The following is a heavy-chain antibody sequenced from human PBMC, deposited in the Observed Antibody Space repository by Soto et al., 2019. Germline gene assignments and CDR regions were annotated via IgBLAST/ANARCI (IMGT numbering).Heavy chain of an antibody. CDR2: ISYDGSNK. V-gene: IGHV3-30*18. CDR3: AKDRAVGGGGDFC. J-gene: IGHJ4*02. CDR1: GFTFSSYG. D-gene: IGHD2-21*02. Sequence: QVQLVESGGGVVQPGRSLRLSCAASGFTFSSYGMHWVRQAPGKGLEWVAVISYDGSNKYYADSVKGRFTISRDNSKNTLYLQMNSLRAEDTAVYYCAKDRAVGGGGDFCWGQGTLVTVSS.